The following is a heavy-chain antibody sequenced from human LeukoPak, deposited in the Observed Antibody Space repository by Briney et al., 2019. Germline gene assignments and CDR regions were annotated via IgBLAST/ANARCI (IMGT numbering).Heavy chain of an antibody. CDR1: GFRVSDYY. CDR3: ARDRAALQDWVEFDP. CDR2: IRDSGEA. D-gene: IGHD3/OR15-3a*01. Sequence: QPGGSLRLSCAVSGFRVSDYYMSWVRQAPGKGLEWVGLIRDSGEAFYADFVRGRFAISRDESENTLYLQMNSLRVEDTAVYFCARDRAALQDWVEFDPWGQGTPVIVSS. V-gene: IGHV3-66*03. J-gene: IGHJ5*02.